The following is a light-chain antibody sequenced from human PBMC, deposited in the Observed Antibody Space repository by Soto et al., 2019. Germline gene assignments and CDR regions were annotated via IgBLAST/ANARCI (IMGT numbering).Light chain of an antibody. Sequence: ENVLTQSPGTLSLSPGEGATLSCRASQSLGSTYLAWYQQTPGQAPRLLIYAASSRAPGIPDRFSGSGSGTDFTLTISRLEPEDFAVYYCQQFGSSPLTFGQGTRLEIK. CDR1: QSLGSTY. J-gene: IGKJ5*01. V-gene: IGKV3-20*01. CDR3: QQFGSSPLT. CDR2: AAS.